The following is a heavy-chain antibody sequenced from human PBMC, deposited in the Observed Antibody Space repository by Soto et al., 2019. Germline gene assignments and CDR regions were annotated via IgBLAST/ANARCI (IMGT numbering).Heavy chain of an antibody. CDR3: AKDESTGYVELY. D-gene: IGHD3-22*01. CDR2: ISGRSDVI. J-gene: IGHJ4*02. Sequence: PGGSLRLSCAASGFTFSSYEMNWVRQAPGKGLEWVSHISGRSDVINYADSVKGRFTISRDNAKNSLYLQMNSLRVEDTALYYCAKDESTGYVELYWGLGTLVTVSS. V-gene: IGHV3-48*03. CDR1: GFTFSSYE.